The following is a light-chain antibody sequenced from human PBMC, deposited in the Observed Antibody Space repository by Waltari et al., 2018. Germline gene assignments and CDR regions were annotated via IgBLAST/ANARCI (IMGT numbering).Light chain of an antibody. CDR2: RND. CDR1: GSNISSNN. J-gene: IGLJ3*02. CDR3: ETWDDGLNVRV. Sequence: QSVPTQPPSSSGTPVQRVTIPRSGSGSNISSNNVSWYPQPAGTAPKLLIYRNDQRPLGVPDRFSASVSGTSASLAIIGLQSEDEADDYCETWDDGLNVRVFGGGTKLTVL. V-gene: IGLV1-44*01.